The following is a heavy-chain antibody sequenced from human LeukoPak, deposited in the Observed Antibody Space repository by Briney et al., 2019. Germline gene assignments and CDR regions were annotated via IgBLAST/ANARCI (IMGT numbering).Heavy chain of an antibody. D-gene: IGHD2-15*01. Sequence: GRSLRLSCAASGFTFSSYGMHWVRQAPGKGLEWVAVIWYDGSNKYYADSVKGRFTISRDNSKNTLYLQMYSLRAEDTAVYYCALLYCSGGSCDSSLEHYYYGMDVWGQGTTVTVSS. CDR1: GFTFSSYG. CDR2: IWYDGSNK. CDR3: ALLYCSGGSCDSSLEHYYYGMDV. J-gene: IGHJ6*02. V-gene: IGHV3-33*01.